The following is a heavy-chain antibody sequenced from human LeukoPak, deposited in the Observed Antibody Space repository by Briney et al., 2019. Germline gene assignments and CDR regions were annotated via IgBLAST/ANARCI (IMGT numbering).Heavy chain of an antibody. Sequence: SETLSLTCTVSGGSISSSSYYWGWIRQPPGKGLEWIGSIYYSGSTYYNPSLKSRVTISVDTSKNQFSLKLSSVTAADTAVYYCARSGTIGWFDPWGQGTLVTVSS. CDR2: IYYSGST. CDR1: GGSISSSSYY. CDR3: ARSGTIGWFDP. J-gene: IGHJ5*02. V-gene: IGHV4-39*07. D-gene: IGHD3-10*01.